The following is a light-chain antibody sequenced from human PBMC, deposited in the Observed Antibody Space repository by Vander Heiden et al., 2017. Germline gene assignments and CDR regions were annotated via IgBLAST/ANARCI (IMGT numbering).Light chain of an antibody. CDR2: DDG. CDR1: DIESKT. Sequence: SYVLTQPHSVSVAPGKTAGITCGGNDIESKTVHWYQQKPGQAPVLVLYDDGDRPSGIPERFSGSNSVNTATLTISRVEAGDEADYYCQVWDSSSDHVVFGGGTKLTVL. J-gene: IGLJ2*01. CDR3: QVWDSSSDHVV. V-gene: IGLV3-21*01.